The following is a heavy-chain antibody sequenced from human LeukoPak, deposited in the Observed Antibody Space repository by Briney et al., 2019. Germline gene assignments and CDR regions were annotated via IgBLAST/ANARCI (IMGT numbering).Heavy chain of an antibody. V-gene: IGHV4-34*01. CDR3: ARHRRQWLVDFDY. CDR1: GGSFSGYY. J-gene: IGHJ4*02. Sequence: SETLSLTCAVYGGSFSGYYWSWIRQPPGKGLEWIGEINHSGSTNYNPSLKSRVTISVDTSKNQFSLKLSSVTAADTAVYYCARHRRQWLVDFDYWGQGTLVTVSS. D-gene: IGHD6-19*01. CDR2: INHSGST.